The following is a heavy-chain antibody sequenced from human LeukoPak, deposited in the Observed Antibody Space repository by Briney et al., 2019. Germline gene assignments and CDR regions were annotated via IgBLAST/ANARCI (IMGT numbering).Heavy chain of an antibody. CDR3: AKEVGSSGWFPFDY. D-gene: IGHD6-19*01. Sequence: GGSLRLSCAASGFTFSSSAMSWVRQVPGKGLEWVSGISASGGSTSYADSVRGRFTISRDNSKNTLYVQMNSLRDEDTAVYYCAKEVGSSGWFPFDYWGQGTLVTVSS. CDR2: ISASGGST. J-gene: IGHJ4*02. V-gene: IGHV3-23*01. CDR1: GFTFSSSA.